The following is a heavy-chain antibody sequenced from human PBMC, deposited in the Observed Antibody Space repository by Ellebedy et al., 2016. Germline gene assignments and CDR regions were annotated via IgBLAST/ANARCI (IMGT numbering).Heavy chain of an antibody. J-gene: IGHJ4*02. D-gene: IGHD4-17*01. CDR1: GFTFSDST. Sequence: GGSLRLXXAASGFTFSDSTMHWVRQAPGKGLEYVSTITGNGGRTDYADSVKGRFTISRDSSKNSVYLRMNNLRVEDTAVYYCRQGHYADLWGQGTLVTVSS. CDR2: ITGNGGRT. V-gene: IGHV3-64*04. CDR3: RQGHYADL.